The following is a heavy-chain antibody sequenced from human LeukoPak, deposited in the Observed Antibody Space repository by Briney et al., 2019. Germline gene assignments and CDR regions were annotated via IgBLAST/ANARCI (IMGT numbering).Heavy chain of an antibody. Sequence: SETLSLTCAVSGGSISGFYWTWIRQPPGKGLEFIGQIHYSGSTDYNPSLKSRITMSVDTSKNQFFLSLNSVTAADTAVYYCAKFGLYYNMDVWGQGTTVTVSS. V-gene: IGHV4-59*03. CDR1: GGSISGFY. CDR3: AKFGLYYNMDV. CDR2: IHYSGST. D-gene: IGHD3-16*01. J-gene: IGHJ6*02.